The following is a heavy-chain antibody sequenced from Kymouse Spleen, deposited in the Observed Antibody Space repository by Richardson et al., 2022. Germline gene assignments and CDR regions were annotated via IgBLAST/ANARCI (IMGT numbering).Heavy chain of an antibody. CDR1: GGSISSSSYY. D-gene: IGHD1-26*01. CDR2: IYYSGST. Sequence: QLQLQESGPGLVKPSETLSLTCTVSGGSISSSSYYWGWIRQPPGKGLEWIGSIYYSGSTYYNPSLKSRVTISVDTSKNQFSLKLSSVTAADTAVYYCASWWELQFFDYWGQGTLVTVSS. V-gene: IGHV4-39*01. CDR3: ASWWELQFFDY. J-gene: IGHJ4*02.